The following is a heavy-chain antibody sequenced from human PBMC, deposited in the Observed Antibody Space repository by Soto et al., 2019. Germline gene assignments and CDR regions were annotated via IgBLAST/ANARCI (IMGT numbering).Heavy chain of an antibody. J-gene: IGHJ4*02. D-gene: IGHD5-12*01. CDR3: AKSRGDSWYLYYYDY. CDR1: GLTFRAFS. V-gene: IGHV3-23*01. Sequence: EVQLLESGGGLVQPGGSLRLSCAASGLTFRAFSMSWVRQPPGKGLEWVSGISGSGGSTYYADSVKGRFTISRDSSSNTLYLQMSSLRAEDMAVYYCAKSRGDSWYLYYYDYWGQGTLVTVSS. CDR2: ISGSGGST.